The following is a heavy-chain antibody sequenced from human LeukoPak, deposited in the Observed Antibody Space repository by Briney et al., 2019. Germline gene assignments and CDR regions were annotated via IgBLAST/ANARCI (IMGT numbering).Heavy chain of an antibody. J-gene: IGHJ4*02. Sequence: EASVKVSCKASGGTFSSYAISWVRQAPGQGLEWMGIINPSGGSTSYAQKFQGRVTMTRDTSTSTVYMELSSLRPEDTAVYYCARGSRWLQLGRYFDYWGQGTLVTVSS. D-gene: IGHD5-24*01. CDR1: GGTFSSYA. CDR3: ARGSRWLQLGRYFDY. V-gene: IGHV1-46*01. CDR2: INPSGGST.